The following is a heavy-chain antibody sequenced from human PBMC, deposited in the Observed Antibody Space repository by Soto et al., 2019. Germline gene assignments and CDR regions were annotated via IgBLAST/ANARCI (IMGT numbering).Heavy chain of an antibody. Sequence: EVQLLESGGGLVQPGGSLRLSCAASGFTFSSYAMSWVRQAPGKGLEWVSAISGSCGSTYYAASVKGRFTISRDNFKNPLYLQMNSLRDEDTAVYYCAKGEEVVPAAKGGAGMDVWVQGTTVTVSS. D-gene: IGHD2-2*01. J-gene: IGHJ6*02. CDR3: AKGEEVVPAAKGGAGMDV. V-gene: IGHV3-23*01. CDR2: ISGSCGST. CDR1: GFTFSSYA.